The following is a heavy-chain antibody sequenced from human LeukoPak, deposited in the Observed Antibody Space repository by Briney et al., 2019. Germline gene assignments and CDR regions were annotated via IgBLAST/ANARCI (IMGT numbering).Heavy chain of an antibody. D-gene: IGHD1-26*01. CDR3: ARHYSGSYGFWFDP. CDR2: ISAYNGNT. CDR1: GYTFTSYG. V-gene: IGHV1-18*01. Sequence: ASEKVSCKASGYTFTSYGISWVRQAPGQGLEWMGWISAYNGNTNYAQKLQGRVTMTTDTSTSTAYMELRSLRSDDTAVYYCARHYSGSYGFWFDPWGQGTLVTVSS. J-gene: IGHJ5*02.